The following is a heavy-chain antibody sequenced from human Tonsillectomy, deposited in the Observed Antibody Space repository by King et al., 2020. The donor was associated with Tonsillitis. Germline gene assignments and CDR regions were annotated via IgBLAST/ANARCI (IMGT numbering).Heavy chain of an antibody. Sequence: VQLVESGGGLVQPGGSLRLSCAASGFTFSSYAMSWVRQAPGKGLEWVSAISGSGGSTYYADSVKGRFTISRDNSKNTLYLQMNSLRAEDTAVYYCAKAPHPVPYYDSRSYYFEYWGQGTLVTVSS. CDR1: GFTFSSYA. J-gene: IGHJ4*02. CDR2: ISGSGGST. V-gene: IGHV3-23*04. CDR3: AKAPHPVPYYDSRSYYFEY. D-gene: IGHD3-22*01.